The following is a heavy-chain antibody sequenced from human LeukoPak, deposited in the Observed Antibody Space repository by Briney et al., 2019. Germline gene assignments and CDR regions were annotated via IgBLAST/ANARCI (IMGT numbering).Heavy chain of an antibody. CDR2: ISGVDSVT. D-gene: IGHD3-3*01. J-gene: IGHJ4*02. CDR1: GFTFDGYV. V-gene: IGHV3-43*02. Sequence: GGSLGLSCAASGFTFDGYVMHWVRQPPGKGLGWVSLISGVDSVTYYLASVPGRFTISRDNIKNSLHLQMDDLRSEGTAGYFCVKGGHWLITIWGQGTPVTVSS. CDR3: VKGGHWLITI.